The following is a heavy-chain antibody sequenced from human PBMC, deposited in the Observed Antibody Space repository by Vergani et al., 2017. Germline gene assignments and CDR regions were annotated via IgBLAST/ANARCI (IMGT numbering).Heavy chain of an antibody. V-gene: IGHV1-18*04. CDR2: ISAYNGNT. D-gene: IGHD3-10*01. Sequence: QVQLVQSGAEVKKPGASVKVSCKASGYTFTSYGISWVRQAPGQGLEWMGWISAYNGNTNYAQKFQGRVTITADESTSTAYMELSSLRSEDTAVYYCARVIRGGPLDYWGQGTLVTVSS. CDR1: GYTFTSYG. CDR3: ARVIRGGPLDY. J-gene: IGHJ4*02.